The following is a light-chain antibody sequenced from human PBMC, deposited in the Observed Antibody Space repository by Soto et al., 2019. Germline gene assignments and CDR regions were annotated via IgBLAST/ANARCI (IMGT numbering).Light chain of an antibody. CDR2: KAS. Sequence: PSTLSASVEDRVTITCRASQSISSWLAWYQQKPGKAPKLLIYKASTLKSGVPSRFSGSGSGTEFTLTISSLQPDDFATYYCQHYNSYSEAFGQGTKVDIK. CDR3: QHYNSYSEA. J-gene: IGKJ1*01. CDR1: QSISSW. V-gene: IGKV1-5*03.